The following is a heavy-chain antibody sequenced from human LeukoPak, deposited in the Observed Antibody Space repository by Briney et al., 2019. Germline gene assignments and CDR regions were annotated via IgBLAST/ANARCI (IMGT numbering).Heavy chain of an antibody. CDR3: ARDFAWLKTFDY. CDR2: ISSSSSTI. V-gene: IGHV3-48*02. CDR1: QFTFSNYG. J-gene: IGHJ4*02. D-gene: IGHD5-12*01. Sequence: GGSLRLSCAASQFTFSNYGMNWVRQAPGKGLEWVSYISSSSSTIYYADSVKGRFTISRDNAQNSLYLQMNILRDDDTAVYYCARDFAWLKTFDYWGLGTLVTVSS.